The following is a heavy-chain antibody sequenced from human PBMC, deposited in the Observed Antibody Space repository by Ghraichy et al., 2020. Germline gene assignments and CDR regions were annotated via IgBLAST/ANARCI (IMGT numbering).Heavy chain of an antibody. CDR3: AQIKRPWGQNDAFDI. V-gene: IGHV6-1*01. J-gene: IGHJ3*02. Sequence: SQTLSLTCAISGDSVSSNSVAWNWIRQSPSRGLEWLGRTYYRSKWYSDYAASVNSRITINADTSKNHFSLQLNSVTPEDTAVYYCAQIKRPWGQNDAFDIWGQGTMVTVSS. D-gene: IGHD3-16*01. CDR2: TYYRSKWYS. CDR1: GDSVSSNSVA.